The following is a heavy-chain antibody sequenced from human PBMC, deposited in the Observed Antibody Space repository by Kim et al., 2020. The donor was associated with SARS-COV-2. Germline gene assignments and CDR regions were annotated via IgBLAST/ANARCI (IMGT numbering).Heavy chain of an antibody. CDR3: AHRSIVAGYYDY. CDR1: GFSLSTSGVG. J-gene: IGHJ4*02. D-gene: IGHD6-13*01. V-gene: IGHV2-5*02. Sequence: SGPTLVKPTQTLTLTCTFSGFSLSTSGVGVGWIRQPPGKALEWLALIYWDDDKRYSSSLKSRLTITKDTSENQVVLTMANMDPVDTGTYYCAHRSIVAGYYDYWGQGTLVTVSS. CDR2: IYWDDDK.